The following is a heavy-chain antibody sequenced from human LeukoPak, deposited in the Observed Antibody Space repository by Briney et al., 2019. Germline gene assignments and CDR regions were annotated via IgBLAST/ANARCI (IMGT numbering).Heavy chain of an antibody. V-gene: IGHV1-69*13. CDR2: IIPIFGTA. CDR1: GGTFSSYA. Sequence: SVKVSCKASGGTFSSYAISWVRQAPGQGLEWMGGIIPIFGTANYAQKFQGRVTITADESTSTAYMELSSLRSEDTAVYYCARAFPRDTATKAAFDYWGQGTLVTVSS. J-gene: IGHJ4*02. D-gene: IGHD5-18*01. CDR3: ARAFPRDTATKAAFDY.